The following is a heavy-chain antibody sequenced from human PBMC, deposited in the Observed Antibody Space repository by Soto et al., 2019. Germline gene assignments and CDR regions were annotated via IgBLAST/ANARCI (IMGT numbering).Heavy chain of an antibody. D-gene: IGHD4-17*01. V-gene: IGHV4-59*08. Sequence: QVQLQESGPGLVKPSETLSLTCTVSGGSISSYYWSWIRQPPGKGLEWIGYIYYSGSTNYNPSLKSRVTISVDTCKNQFSLKLSSVTAADTAVYYCARRYGDAFDIWGQGTMVTVSS. CDR1: GGSISSYY. CDR3: ARRYGDAFDI. CDR2: IYYSGST. J-gene: IGHJ3*02.